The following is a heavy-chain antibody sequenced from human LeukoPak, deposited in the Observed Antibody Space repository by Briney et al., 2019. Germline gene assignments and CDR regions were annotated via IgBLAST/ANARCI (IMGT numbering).Heavy chain of an antibody. CDR2: ISGSGGST. J-gene: IGHJ4*02. Sequence: GGSLRLSCAASGFTFSNNAMNCVRQAPGKGLEWVSTISGSGGSTYYTDSVKGRFTISRDTSKNTLHLEMNSMRAEDTAIYYCTRTSSGWYSGDWGQGTLVTVSS. V-gene: IGHV3-23*01. D-gene: IGHD6-19*01. CDR3: TRTSSGWYSGD. CDR1: GFTFSNNA.